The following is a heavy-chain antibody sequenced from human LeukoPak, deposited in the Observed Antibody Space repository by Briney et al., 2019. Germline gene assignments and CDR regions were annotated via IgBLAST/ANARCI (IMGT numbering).Heavy chain of an antibody. V-gene: IGHV4-59*12. CDR1: DGSISGYY. Sequence: SETLTLTCTVSDGSISGYYWSWIRQPPGKGLECLGYIYCSGSTKYNRPLKSRITISVDTSQNHFSLELRSATAADTAVYYCARVAFSSTSCFYPTLDYWGQGTLVTVSS. CDR3: ARVAFSSTSCFYPTLDY. CDR2: IYCSGST. J-gene: IGHJ4*02. D-gene: IGHD2-2*01.